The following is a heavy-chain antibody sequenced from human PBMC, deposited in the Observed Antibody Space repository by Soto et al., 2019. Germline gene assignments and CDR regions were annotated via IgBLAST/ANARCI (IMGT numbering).Heavy chain of an antibody. Sequence: GGSLRLSCVVSGFTLSRYAMHWVRQAPGKGLEWVAAISYDGNNKNYADSVKGRFTISGDNSKDTLYLQMDSLRQDDTAVYYCARPPFDSSGYYRNWGQGTLVTVSS. CDR3: ARPPFDSSGYYRN. CDR1: GFTLSRYA. D-gene: IGHD3-22*01. V-gene: IGHV3-30*04. J-gene: IGHJ4*02. CDR2: ISYDGNNK.